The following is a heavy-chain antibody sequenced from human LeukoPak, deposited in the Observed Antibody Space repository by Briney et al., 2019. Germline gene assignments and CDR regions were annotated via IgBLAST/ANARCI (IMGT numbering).Heavy chain of an antibody. CDR3: ASGYDSSGYYYYGMDV. D-gene: IGHD3-22*01. J-gene: IGHJ6*02. V-gene: IGHV3-30*03. Sequence: GGSLRLSCAASGFTFSSYGMHWVRQAPGKGLELVAVISYDGSNKYYADSVKGRFTISRDNSKNTLYLQMNSLRAEDTAVYYCASGYDSSGYYYYGMDVWGQGTTVTVSS. CDR2: ISYDGSNK. CDR1: GFTFSSYG.